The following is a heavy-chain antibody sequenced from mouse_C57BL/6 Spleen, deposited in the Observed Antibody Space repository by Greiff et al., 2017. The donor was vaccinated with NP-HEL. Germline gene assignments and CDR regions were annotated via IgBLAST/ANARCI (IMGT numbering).Heavy chain of an antibody. Sequence: EVQLQQSGAELVRPGASVKLSCTASGFNIKDDYMHWVKQRPEQGLEWIGWIDPENGDTEYASKFQGKATITADTSSNTAYLQLSSLTSEDTAVYYCTTPPGYYGSTYFDYWGQGTTLTVSS. CDR2: IDPENGDT. D-gene: IGHD1-1*01. J-gene: IGHJ2*01. CDR3: TTPPGYYGSTYFDY. CDR1: GFNIKDDY. V-gene: IGHV14-4*01.